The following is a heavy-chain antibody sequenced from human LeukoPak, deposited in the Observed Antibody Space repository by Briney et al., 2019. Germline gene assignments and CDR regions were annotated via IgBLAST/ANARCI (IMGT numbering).Heavy chain of an antibody. V-gene: IGHV1-18*01. CDR1: GYTFSSYG. CDR3: ARDRWGPLVGDY. J-gene: IGHJ4*02. Sequence: ASVTVSCKASGYTFSSYGISWVRQAPGQGLEWMGWISAYNGNRNYAQKFQGRVTMTTDTSTSTAYMELRSLRSDDTAVYYCARDRWGPLVGDYWGQGTLVTVSS. CDR2: ISAYNGNR. D-gene: IGHD2-8*02.